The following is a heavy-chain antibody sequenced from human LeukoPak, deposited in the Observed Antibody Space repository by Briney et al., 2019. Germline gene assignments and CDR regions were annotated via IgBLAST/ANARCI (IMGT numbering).Heavy chain of an antibody. CDR2: IYYSGST. CDR1: GGSISSYY. D-gene: IGHD6-19*01. Sequence: HPSETLSLTCTLSGGSISSYYWSWIRQPPGKGLEWIGYIYYSGSTNYNPSLKSRVTISVDTSKNQFSLKLSSVTAADTAVYYCARHPLAVAEFDYWGQGTLVTVSS. V-gene: IGHV4-59*08. CDR3: ARHPLAVAEFDY. J-gene: IGHJ4*02.